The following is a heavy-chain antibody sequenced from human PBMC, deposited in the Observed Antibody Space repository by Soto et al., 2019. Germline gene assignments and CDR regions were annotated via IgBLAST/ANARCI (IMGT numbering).Heavy chain of an antibody. CDR2: IYYSGST. D-gene: IGHD6-19*01. J-gene: IGHJ4*02. CDR3: ARRYSSGFDY. V-gene: IGHV4-59*01. Sequence: SETLSLTCTVSGGSISSYYWSWIRQPPGKGLEWIGYIYYSGSTNYNPSLKSRVTISVDTSKNQFSLKLSSVTAADTAVYYWARRYSSGFDYWGQGTLVTVSS. CDR1: GGSISSYY.